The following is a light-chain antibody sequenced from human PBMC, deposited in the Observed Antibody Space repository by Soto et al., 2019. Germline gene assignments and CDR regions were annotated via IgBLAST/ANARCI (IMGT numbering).Light chain of an antibody. CDR3: QQYNSYSSYT. Sequence: DIQMTQSPSTLSASVGDRVAITCRASQSINSWLAWYQQKPGKAPKSLIYDASSLESGVPSRFSGSGSGTELPLTISSLQPEDFATHYCQQYNSYSSYTFGQGPILEIK. J-gene: IGKJ2*01. CDR1: QSINSW. V-gene: IGKV1-5*01. CDR2: DAS.